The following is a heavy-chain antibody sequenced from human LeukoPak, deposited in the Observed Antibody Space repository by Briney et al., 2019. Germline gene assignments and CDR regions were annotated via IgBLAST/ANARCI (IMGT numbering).Heavy chain of an antibody. D-gene: IGHD3-3*01. V-gene: IGHV4-39*01. CDR1: GRSISSSSYY. CDR3: ASCPYTPVVGFLEWFPDDP. J-gene: IGHJ5*02. Sequence: PSETLSPTCTVPGRSISSSSYYSGWLRQPPGKGPEWIGSIYYSGSTYYNPSLKSRVTISVDTSKNQFSLKLSSVTAADTAVYYCASCPYTPVVGFLEWFPDDPWGQGTLVTVSS. CDR2: IYYSGST.